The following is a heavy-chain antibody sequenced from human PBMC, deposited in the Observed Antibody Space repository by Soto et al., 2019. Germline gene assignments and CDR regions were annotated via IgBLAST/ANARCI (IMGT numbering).Heavy chain of an antibody. CDR3: ARLDKFNGGWS. D-gene: IGHD6-19*01. J-gene: IGHJ4*02. Sequence: QVQLVESGGGVVQPGRSLRLSCAASGFTFSSYAMHWVRRAPGKGLEWVAAVSHDGKSGFYAESVSGRFTVSRDNSNNLVYLQMDRLRPEDTALFYCARLDKFNGGWSWGQGTAVTVSS. CDR2: VSHDGKSG. V-gene: IGHV3-30*14. CDR1: GFTFSSYA.